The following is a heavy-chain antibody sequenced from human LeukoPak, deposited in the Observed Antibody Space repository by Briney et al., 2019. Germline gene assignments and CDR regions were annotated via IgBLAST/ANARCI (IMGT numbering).Heavy chain of an antibody. Sequence: SETLSLTCTVSGGSISSSSYYWGWIRQPPGKGLEWIGSIYYSGSTNYNPSLKSQVTISVDTSKNQFSLKLSSVTAADTAVYYCARGSTLVSGYFDYWGQGTLVTVSS. CDR1: GGSISSSSYY. CDR3: ARGSTLVSGYFDY. CDR2: IYYSGST. D-gene: IGHD4-23*01. V-gene: IGHV4-39*07. J-gene: IGHJ4*02.